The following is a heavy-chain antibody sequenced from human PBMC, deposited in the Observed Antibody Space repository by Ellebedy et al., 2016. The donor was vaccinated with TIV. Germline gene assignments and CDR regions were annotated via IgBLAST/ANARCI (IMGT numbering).Heavy chain of an antibody. Sequence: AASVKVSCKASGYTFSNYFVHWVRQAPGQGLEWMGIINPSTGSTTYAQKLQGRLTMTRDTYTSTVYMELSSLRSEDTAVYYCARARSSGWLHTPDYWGQGLLVTVSS. V-gene: IGHV1-46*04. CDR2: INPSTGST. J-gene: IGHJ4*02. D-gene: IGHD6-19*01. CDR3: ARARSSGWLHTPDY. CDR1: GYTFSNYF.